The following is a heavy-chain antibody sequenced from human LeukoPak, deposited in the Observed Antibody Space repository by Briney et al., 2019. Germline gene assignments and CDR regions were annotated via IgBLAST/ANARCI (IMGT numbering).Heavy chain of an antibody. CDR2: IYSGGYT. CDR3: ARENGYKVFDY. J-gene: IGHJ4*02. D-gene: IGHD5-24*01. V-gene: IGHV3-53*01. CDR1: GFTVSSSH. Sequence: GGSLRLSCAASGFTVSSSHMIWVRQAPGKGLEWVSVIYSGGYTYYADSVKGRFTISRDHSKNTLYLQMDSLRAEDTAVYYCARENGYKVFDYWGQGTLVTVSS.